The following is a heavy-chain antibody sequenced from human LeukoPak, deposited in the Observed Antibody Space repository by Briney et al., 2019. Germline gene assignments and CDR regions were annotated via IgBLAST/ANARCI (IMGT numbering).Heavy chain of an antibody. V-gene: IGHV4-34*01. CDR3: TYNGWYKVPDY. D-gene: IGHD6-19*01. J-gene: IGHJ4*02. CDR2: MTHSGST. CDR1: GGSLSSYY. Sequence: PSETLSLTCAVYGGSLSSYYCSWVRQPPGKGLEWIGHMTHSGSTNYNPSLKNRVTVSVDASKNQFSLKLSSVTAADTAVYYCTYNGWYKVPDYWGQGTLVTVSS.